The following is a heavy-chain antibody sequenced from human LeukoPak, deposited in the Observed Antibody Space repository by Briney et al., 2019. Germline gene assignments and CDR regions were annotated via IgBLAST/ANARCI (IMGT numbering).Heavy chain of an antibody. J-gene: IGHJ4*02. Sequence: PSETLSLTCTVSGGSISRYYWSWIRQPPGKGLEWIGYIYYSGSTNYNPSLKSRVTTSVDTSKNQFSLKLSSVTAADTAVYYCAREGSYSSSSPFDYWGQGTLVTVSS. CDR3: AREGSYSSSSPFDY. CDR2: IYYSGST. V-gene: IGHV4-59*01. D-gene: IGHD6-6*01. CDR1: GGSISRYY.